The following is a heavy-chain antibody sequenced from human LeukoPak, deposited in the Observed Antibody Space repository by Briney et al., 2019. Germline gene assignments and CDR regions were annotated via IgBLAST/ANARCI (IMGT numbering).Heavy chain of an antibody. CDR1: GFTLSSYW. CDR2: ISADGSST. D-gene: IGHD1-26*01. Sequence: GGSLRLSCAVSGFTLSSYWMHWVRQAPGKGLVWVSRISADGSSTNYAGSVKGRFTISRDNAKNTLYLQMNSLRAEDTAVYYCARTPIIGNNWFDPWGQGTLVTVSS. CDR3: ARTPIIGNNWFDP. J-gene: IGHJ5*02. V-gene: IGHV3-74*01.